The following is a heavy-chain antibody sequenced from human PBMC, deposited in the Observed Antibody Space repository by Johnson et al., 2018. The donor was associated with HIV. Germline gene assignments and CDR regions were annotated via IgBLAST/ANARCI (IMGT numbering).Heavy chain of an antibody. V-gene: IGHV3-20*04. D-gene: IGHD5-18*01. CDR2: ISWNGDTT. Sequence: VQLVESGGGLVQPGGSLRLSCAASRFTFDDYAMHWVRQAPGKGLEWVSGISWNGDTTAYTDSVKGRFTISRDNAGNSLFLQMNSLRPEDTAVYYCARAYSYGAFDIWGQGTRVTVSS. CDR3: ARAYSYGAFDI. CDR1: RFTFDDYA. J-gene: IGHJ3*02.